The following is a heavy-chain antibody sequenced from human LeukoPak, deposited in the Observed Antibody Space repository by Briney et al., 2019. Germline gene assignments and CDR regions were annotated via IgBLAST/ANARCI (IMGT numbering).Heavy chain of an antibody. CDR1: GYTFTSYG. V-gene: IGHV1-18*01. Sequence: ASVKVSCKASGYTFTSYGISWVRQAPGQGLEWMGWISAYNGNTNYAQKLQGRVTMTTDTSTSTAYMELRSLRSDDTAVYYCARDLPLIYCSGGSCSYGNFDYWGQGTLVTVSS. CDR2: ISAYNGNT. J-gene: IGHJ4*02. CDR3: ARDLPLIYCSGGSCSYGNFDY. D-gene: IGHD2-15*01.